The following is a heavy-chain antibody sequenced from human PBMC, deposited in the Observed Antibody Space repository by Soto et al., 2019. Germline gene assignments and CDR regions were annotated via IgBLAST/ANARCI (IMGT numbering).Heavy chain of an antibody. D-gene: IGHD3-3*01. V-gene: IGHV1-69*01. Sequence: QVQLVQSGAEVKKPGSSVKVSCKASGGTFSSYAISWVRQAPGQGLEWMGGIIPIFGTANYAQKFQGRVTITADESTSTAYMELSSLRSEDTAVYYCARVRITIFGVVPYYYYGMDVWGQGTTVTVSS. CDR1: GGTFSSYA. CDR2: IIPIFGTA. CDR3: ARVRITIFGVVPYYYYGMDV. J-gene: IGHJ6*02.